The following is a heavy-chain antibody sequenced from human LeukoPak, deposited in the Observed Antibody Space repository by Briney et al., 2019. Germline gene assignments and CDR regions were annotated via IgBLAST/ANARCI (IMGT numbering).Heavy chain of an antibody. Sequence: ASVKVSCKASGYTFTGYYMHWVRQAPGQGLEWMGRINPNSGGTNYAQKFQGRVTMTRDTSISTAYMEVSRLRSDDTAVYYCARDRVLLWFGELSPDIWGQGTMVTVSS. CDR2: INPNSGGT. CDR3: ARDRVLLWFGELSPDI. V-gene: IGHV1-2*06. CDR1: GYTFTGYY. J-gene: IGHJ3*02. D-gene: IGHD3-10*01.